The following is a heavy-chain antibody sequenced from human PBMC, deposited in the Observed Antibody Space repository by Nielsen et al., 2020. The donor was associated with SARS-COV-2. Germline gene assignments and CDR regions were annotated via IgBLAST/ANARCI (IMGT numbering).Heavy chain of an antibody. Sequence: ASVKVSCKASGYTFTSYYIHCVRQAPGQGLEWMGTINPSRGSTSYAQKFQGRVTMGRDTSTSTVYMELRSLRSEDTAVYYCARDGDGMDIWGQGTTVTVSS. D-gene: IGHD3-16*01. V-gene: IGHV1-46*01. J-gene: IGHJ6*02. CDR2: INPSRGST. CDR3: ARDGDGMDI. CDR1: GYTFTSYY.